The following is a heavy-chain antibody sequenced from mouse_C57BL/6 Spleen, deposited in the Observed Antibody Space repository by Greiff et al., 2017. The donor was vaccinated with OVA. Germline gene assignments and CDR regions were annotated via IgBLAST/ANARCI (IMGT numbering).Heavy chain of an antibody. D-gene: IGHD1-1*01. CDR1: GYTFTDYY. V-gene: IGHV1-26*01. Sequence: EVQLQQSGPELVKPGASVKISCKASGYTFTDYYMNWVKQSPGKSLEWIGDINPNNGGTSYNQKFKGKATLTVDKSSSTAYMELRSLTSEDSAVYYCARGEGATVNFDYWGQGTTLTVSS. CDR2: INPNNGGT. CDR3: ARGEGATVNFDY. J-gene: IGHJ2*01.